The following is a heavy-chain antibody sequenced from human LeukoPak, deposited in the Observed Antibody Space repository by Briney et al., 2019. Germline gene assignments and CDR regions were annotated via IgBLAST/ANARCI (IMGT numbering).Heavy chain of an antibody. CDR2: ISGSGGST. J-gene: IGHJ3*02. D-gene: IGHD1-14*01. CDR1: GFTLSSYA. V-gene: IGHV3-23*01. CDR3: ARGQPRSVAFDI. Sequence: GGSLRLSWVASGFTLSSYAMSWVRQAPGKGLEWVSAISGSGGSTYYADSVKGRFTISRDNSKNTLYLQMNSLRAEDTAVYYCARGQPRSVAFDIWGQGTMVTVSS.